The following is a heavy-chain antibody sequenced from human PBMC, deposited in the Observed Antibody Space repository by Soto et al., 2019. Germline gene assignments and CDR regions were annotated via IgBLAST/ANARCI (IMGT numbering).Heavy chain of an antibody. J-gene: IGHJ4*02. Sequence: QFTLKESGPTLVKPTQTLTLTCTFSGFSLSTSGVGVGWIRQPQGKALEWLALIFWDDEIHYSPSLKTRLIITKDTSKNQVVLTMTNMDPVDTATYFCAHRQVAYYYGSGSEQPSYYFDFWGQGTLVTVSS. V-gene: IGHV2-5*02. D-gene: IGHD3-10*01. CDR2: IFWDDEI. CDR1: GFSLSTSGVG. CDR3: AHRQVAYYYGSGSEQPSYYFDF.